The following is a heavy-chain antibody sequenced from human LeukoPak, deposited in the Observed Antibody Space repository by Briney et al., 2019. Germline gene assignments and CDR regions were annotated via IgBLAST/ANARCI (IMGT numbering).Heavy chain of an antibody. D-gene: IGHD2-15*01. CDR2: IKQDGSEK. CDR1: GFTFSSYW. J-gene: IGHJ4*02. V-gene: IGHV3-7*03. CDR3: AREGVVVVAATYFDY. Sequence: GGSLRLSCAASGFTFSSYWMSWVRQAPGKGLECVANIKQDGSEKYYVDSVKGRFTISRDNAKNSLCLKTNNLRAEDTAVYYCAREGVVVVAATYFDYWGQGTLVTVSS.